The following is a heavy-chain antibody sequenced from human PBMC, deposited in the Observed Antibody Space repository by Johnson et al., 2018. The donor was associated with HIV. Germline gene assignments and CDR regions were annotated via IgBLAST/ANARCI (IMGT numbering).Heavy chain of an antibody. J-gene: IGHJ3*02. D-gene: IGHD3-22*01. CDR3: AKDLYHYDSSGYSAFDM. CDR1: GFTFSSYG. CDR2: IWYDGSNK. V-gene: IGHV3-33*06. Sequence: QVQLVESGGGVVQPGRSLRLSCAASGFTFSSYGMHWVRQAPGKGLEWVAVIWYDGSNKYYADSVKGRLTISRADSKNTLYLQMNSLTAEDTAVYYCAKDLYHYDSSGYSAFDMWGQGTMVTVSS.